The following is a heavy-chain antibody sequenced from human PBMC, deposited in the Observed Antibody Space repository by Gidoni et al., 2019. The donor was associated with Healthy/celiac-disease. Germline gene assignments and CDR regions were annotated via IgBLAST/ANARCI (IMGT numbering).Heavy chain of an antibody. CDR1: GGSFSGYY. J-gene: IGHJ4*02. CDR3: ARLIVVVPAATLDY. Sequence: QVQLQQWGAGLLKPSETLSLTCAVYGGSFSGYYWSWIRQPPGKGLEWIGEIKHSGSTNYNPSLKSRVTISVDTSKNQFSLKLSSVTAADTAVYYCARLIVVVPAATLDYWGQGTLVTVSS. D-gene: IGHD2-2*01. CDR2: IKHSGST. V-gene: IGHV4-34*01.